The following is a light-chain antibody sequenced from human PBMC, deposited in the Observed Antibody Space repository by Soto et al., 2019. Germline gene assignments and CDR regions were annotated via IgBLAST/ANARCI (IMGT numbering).Light chain of an antibody. CDR3: QQYKSYPYT. Sequence: DIQMTQSPSTLSASVGDRVTITCRASQSISSWLAWYQQKPGKAPNLLIYDASSLESGVPSRFSGSGSGTEFTLTIRSLQPEDFETYYCQQYKSYPYTVGQGTKLEIK. CDR1: QSISSW. J-gene: IGKJ2*01. CDR2: DAS. V-gene: IGKV1-5*01.